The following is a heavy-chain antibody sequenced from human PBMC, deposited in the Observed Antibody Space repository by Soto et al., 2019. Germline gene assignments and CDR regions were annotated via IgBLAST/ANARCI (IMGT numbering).Heavy chain of an antibody. V-gene: IGHV3-48*02. J-gene: IGHJ6*02. CDR3: ARDHRHDFWSGYYRPNYYYVMDV. Sequence: PGGSLRLSCAASGFTFSSYSMNWVRQAPGKGLEWVSYISSSSSTIYYADSVKGRFTISRDNAKNSLYLQMNSLRDEDTAVYYCARDHRHDFWSGYYRPNYYYVMDVWGQGTTVTVSS. D-gene: IGHD3-3*01. CDR2: ISSSSSTI. CDR1: GFTFSSYS.